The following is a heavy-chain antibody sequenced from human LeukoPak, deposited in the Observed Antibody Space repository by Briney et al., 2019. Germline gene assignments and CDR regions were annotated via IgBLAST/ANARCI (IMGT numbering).Heavy chain of an antibody. CDR3: ARDHDFWSGAWGYYFDY. J-gene: IGHJ4*02. V-gene: IGHV3-11*01. D-gene: IGHD3-3*01. CDR2: SSGSTI. Sequence: SSGSTISYADSVKGRFTISRDNAKNSLYLQMNSLRAEDPAVYYCARDHDFWSGAWGYYFDYWGQGTLVTVSS.